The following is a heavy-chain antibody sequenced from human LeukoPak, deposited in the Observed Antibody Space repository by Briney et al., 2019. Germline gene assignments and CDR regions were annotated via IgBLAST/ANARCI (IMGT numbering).Heavy chain of an antibody. J-gene: IGHJ4*02. CDR2: IYYSGST. Sequence: SVTLSLTCTVSGGSVSSGSYYWSWIRQPPGKGLEWIGYIYYSGSTNYNPSLKSRVTISVDTSKNQFSLKLSSVTAADTAVYYCARVVYSGSWGYFDYWGQGTLVTVSS. CDR3: ARVVYSGSWGYFDY. D-gene: IGHD3-10*01. V-gene: IGHV4-61*01. CDR1: GGSVSSGSYY.